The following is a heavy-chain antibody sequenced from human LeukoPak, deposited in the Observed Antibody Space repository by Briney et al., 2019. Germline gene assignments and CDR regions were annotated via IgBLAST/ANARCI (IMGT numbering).Heavy chain of an antibody. V-gene: IGHV4-39*01. CDR2: IYYSGST. D-gene: IGHD3-22*01. CDR3: AIHLGDYYDSSGYLYYFDY. CDR1: GGSISSSSYY. J-gene: IGHJ4*02. Sequence: SETLSLTCTVSGGSISSSSYYWGWIRQPPGKGLEWIGSIYYSGSTYYNPSLKSRVTISVDTSKNQFSLKLSSVTAADTAVYYRAIHLGDYYDSSGYLYYFDYWGQGTLVTVSS.